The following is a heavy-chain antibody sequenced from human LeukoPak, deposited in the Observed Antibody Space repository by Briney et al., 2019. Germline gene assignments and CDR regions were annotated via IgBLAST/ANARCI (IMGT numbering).Heavy chain of an antibody. CDR2: ISPSGGST. J-gene: IGHJ3*02. V-gene: IGHV1-46*01. CDR1: GYTFTSNY. CDR3: AREGVYYYDHTPYDAFDI. D-gene: IGHD3-22*01. Sequence: ASVKVSCKAFGYTFTSNYMHWVRQAPGQGPEWMGVISPSGGSTTYAQKFQGRVTLTRDMSTSTDYLELSSLRSDDTAVYYCAREGVYYYDHTPYDAFDIWGQGTMVTVSS.